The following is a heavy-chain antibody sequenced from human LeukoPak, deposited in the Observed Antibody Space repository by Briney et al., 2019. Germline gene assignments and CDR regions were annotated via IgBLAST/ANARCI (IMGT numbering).Heavy chain of an antibody. J-gene: IGHJ5*01. CDR3: ARAYQRLGGLSFPDS. D-gene: IGHD3-16*02. Sequence: WASVKVSCKASGYTFTGYYMHWVRQAPGQGLEWMGWINPNTGNPTYAQGFTGRFVFSLDTSVTTTYLQISGLKAEDTAVYYCARAYQRLGGLSFPDSWGQGTLVTVSS. V-gene: IGHV7-4-1*02. CDR2: INPNTGNP. CDR1: GYTFTGYY.